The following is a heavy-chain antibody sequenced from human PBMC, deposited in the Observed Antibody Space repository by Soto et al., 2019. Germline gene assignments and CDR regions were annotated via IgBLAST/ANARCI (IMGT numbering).Heavy chain of an antibody. CDR1: GCSIGSYY. D-gene: IGHD2-2*01. Sequence: PSETLSLTCSVSGCSIGSYYWSWIRQPPGLGPEWIGCIYYRGTTNYNDSFNSRVTISVDTSKNQLSLKLSSVTTADTAVYYCARGGGSPYHDHEYDYWGQGILVTVSS. CDR2: IYYRGTT. CDR3: ARGGGSPYHDHEYDY. J-gene: IGHJ4*02. V-gene: IGHV4-59*01.